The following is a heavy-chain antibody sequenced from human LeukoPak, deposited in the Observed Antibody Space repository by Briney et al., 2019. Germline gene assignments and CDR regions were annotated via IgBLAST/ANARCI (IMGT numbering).Heavy chain of an antibody. CDR2: LSGSGGST. Sequence: GGSLRLFCAAPGFTFSSYAMNWVRQAPGKGLEGVSALSGSGGSTSYADSVKGRFTISRDNSRDTLYLQMKSLRAEDTAVYYCAKTPRNSGWWIDYWGQGTLVTVSS. CDR3: AKTPRNSGWWIDY. J-gene: IGHJ4*02. D-gene: IGHD6-19*01. V-gene: IGHV3-23*01. CDR1: GFTFSSYA.